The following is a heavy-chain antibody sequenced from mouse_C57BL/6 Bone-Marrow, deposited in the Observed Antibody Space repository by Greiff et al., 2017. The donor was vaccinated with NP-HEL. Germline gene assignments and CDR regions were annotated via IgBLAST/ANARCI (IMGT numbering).Heavy chain of an antibody. J-gene: IGHJ1*03. V-gene: IGHV1-63*01. Sequence: VQLQQSGAELVRPGTSVKMSCKASGYTFTNYWIGWAKQRPGHGLEWIGDIYPGGGYTNYNEKFKGKATLTADKSSSTAYMQFSSLTSEDAAIYYCAKGDYGWCFDVWGTGTTVTVSS. D-gene: IGHD1-1*01. CDR1: GYTFTNYW. CDR3: AKGDYGWCFDV. CDR2: IYPGGGYT.